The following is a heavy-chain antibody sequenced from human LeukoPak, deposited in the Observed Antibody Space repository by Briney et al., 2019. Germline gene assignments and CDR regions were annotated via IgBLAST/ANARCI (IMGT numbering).Heavy chain of an antibody. J-gene: IGHJ1*01. CDR3: AKETLRGCSGGGCYSAEYFQH. CDR1: GFTFSSYG. V-gene: IGHV3-30*18. Sequence: PGRSLRLSCAASGFTFSSYGMHWVRQAPGKGLEWVAVISYDGSNKYYADSVKGRFTISRDNSKNTLYLQMNSLRAEDTAVYYCAKETLRGCSGGGCYSAEYFQHWGQGTLVTVSS. CDR2: ISYDGSNK. D-gene: IGHD2-15*01.